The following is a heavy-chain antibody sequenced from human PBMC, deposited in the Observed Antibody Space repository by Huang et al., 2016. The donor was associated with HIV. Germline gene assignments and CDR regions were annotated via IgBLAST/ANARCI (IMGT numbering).Heavy chain of an antibody. D-gene: IGHD2-15*01. CDR1: GYTFTTYW. CDR2: IYPGDSDT. CDR3: ARSQGYCSGGSCYGAFDL. V-gene: IGHV5-51*03. Sequence: EVQLVQPGAEVKKPGESLKISCKGSGYTFTTYWIGWVRQMPGKGLEWMGIIYPGDSDTRYSPSFKGQVTISADKASSTAYLQWSSLKASDTAMYYCARSQGYCSGGSCYGAFDLWGQGTMFTVSS. J-gene: IGHJ3*01.